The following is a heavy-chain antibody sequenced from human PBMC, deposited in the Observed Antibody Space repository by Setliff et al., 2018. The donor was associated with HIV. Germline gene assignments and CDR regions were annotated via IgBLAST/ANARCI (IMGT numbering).Heavy chain of an antibody. D-gene: IGHD2-15*01. V-gene: IGHV1-3*04. J-gene: IGHJ4*02. CDR3: ARGRGYCSGGSCYSFFDY. Sequence: ASVKVSCKPSGYTFTNYVIHWVRLAPGQRLEWMGWIHTGNGNTEYSQKFQGRVTFIRDTSATTAYMELGSLRSEDTAVYYCARGRGYCSGGSCYSFFDYWGQGTLVTVSS. CDR1: GYTFTNYV. CDR2: IHTGNGNT.